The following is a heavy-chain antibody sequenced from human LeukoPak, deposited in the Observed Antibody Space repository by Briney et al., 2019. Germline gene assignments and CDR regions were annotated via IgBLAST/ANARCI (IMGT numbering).Heavy chain of an antibody. J-gene: IGHJ4*02. Sequence: SGGSLRLSCAASGFTFSSYWMHWVRQAPGKGLVWVSRINPDGSWASYADSVKGRFTISRDNAKNTLYLQMNSLGVEDTAVYYCARASSGSHGDYWGQGTLVTVSS. CDR3: ARASSGSHGDY. D-gene: IGHD1-26*01. V-gene: IGHV3-74*01. CDR1: GFTFSSYW. CDR2: INPDGSWA.